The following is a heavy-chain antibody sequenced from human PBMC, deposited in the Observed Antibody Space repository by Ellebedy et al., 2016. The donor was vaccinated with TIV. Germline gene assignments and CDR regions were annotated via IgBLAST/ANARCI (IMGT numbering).Heavy chain of an antibody. J-gene: IGHJ6*02. CDR3: ARDLYFGSSYDHYYYGLDV. CDR1: GLTVSSNY. CDR2: IYSDGST. Sequence: PGGSLRLSCAASGLTVSSNYMSWVRQAPGKGLEWVSVIYSDGSTTYADSVKGRFTISRHNSKNTLYLQMNSLRAEDTAVYYCARDLYFGSSYDHYYYGLDVWGQGTTVTVSS. D-gene: IGHD3-16*01. V-gene: IGHV3-53*04.